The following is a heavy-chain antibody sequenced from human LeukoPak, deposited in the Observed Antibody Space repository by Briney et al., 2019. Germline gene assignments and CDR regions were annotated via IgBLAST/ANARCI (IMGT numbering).Heavy chain of an antibody. D-gene: IGHD2-15*01. CDR1: GYTFTSYG. J-gene: IGHJ4*02. CDR2: ISAYNGNT. Sequence: VSVKVSCKASGYTFTSYGISWVRQAPGQGLEWMGWISAYNGNTNYAQKLQGRVTMTTDTSTSTAYMELRSLRSDDTAVYYCARDLRGGYCSGGSCYAYWGQGTLVTVSS. CDR3: ARDLRGGYCSGGSCYAY. V-gene: IGHV1-18*01.